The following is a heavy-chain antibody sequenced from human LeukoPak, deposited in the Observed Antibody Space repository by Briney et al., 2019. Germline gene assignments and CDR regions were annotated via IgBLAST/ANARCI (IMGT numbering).Heavy chain of an antibody. J-gene: IGHJ4*02. Sequence: GGSLRLSCAASAFTFSSYWMSWVRQAPGNGLEWVANIDQDGSEKYYVESMKGRITISRDTAKNSLYLQMNSLRAEDTAVYYCARDLELERNRWNYFESWGQGTLVTVSS. D-gene: IGHD1-1*01. CDR3: ARDLELERNRWNYFES. CDR2: IDQDGSEK. V-gene: IGHV3-7*03. CDR1: AFTFSSYW.